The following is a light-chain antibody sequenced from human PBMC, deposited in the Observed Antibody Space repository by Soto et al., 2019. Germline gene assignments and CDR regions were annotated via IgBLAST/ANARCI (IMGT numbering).Light chain of an antibody. Sequence: DIPITQSPSSLSASVGDRVTITCRASPGISNYLAWYQQKPGTVTKLLIYAASSLQSGVPSRFSGRGAGKDFTLTISILQPEDVATYYCQKYNSALSTFGQGTKVDI. J-gene: IGKJ1*01. CDR3: QKYNSALST. V-gene: IGKV1-27*01. CDR1: PGISNY. CDR2: AAS.